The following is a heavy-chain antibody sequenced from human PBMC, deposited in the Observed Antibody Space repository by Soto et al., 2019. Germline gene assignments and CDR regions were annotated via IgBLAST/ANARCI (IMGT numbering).Heavy chain of an antibody. CDR1: GASVSRGDIY. D-gene: IGHD1-26*01. CDR3: ASPYRARHDY. V-gene: IGHV4-31*03. CDR2: ISYSGSP. J-gene: IGHJ4*02. Sequence: SETLSLTCTVSGASVSRGDIYWSWIRQHPGKGLEWIGYISYSGSPYYNPSLKSRVIMSVDTSKNQFSLKLSSVTAADTAVYYCASPYRARHDYWGQGILVTVSS.